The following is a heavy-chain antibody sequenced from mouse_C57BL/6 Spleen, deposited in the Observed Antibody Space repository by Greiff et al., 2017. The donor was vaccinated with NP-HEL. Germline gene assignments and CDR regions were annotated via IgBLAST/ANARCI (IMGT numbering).Heavy chain of an antibody. CDR1: GFTFSSYA. J-gene: IGHJ4*01. CDR3: TRGNYDEYYYAMDY. Sequence: EVMLVESGEGLVKPGGSLKLSCAASGFTFSSYAMSWVRQTPEKRLEWVAYISSGGDYIYYADTVKGRFTISRDNARNTLYLQMSSLKSEDTAMYYCTRGNYDEYYYAMDYWGQGTSVTVSS. V-gene: IGHV5S21*01. CDR2: ISSGGDYI. D-gene: IGHD2-3*01.